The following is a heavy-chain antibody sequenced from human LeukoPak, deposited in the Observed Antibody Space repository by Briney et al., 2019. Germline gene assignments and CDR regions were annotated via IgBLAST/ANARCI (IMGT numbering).Heavy chain of an antibody. J-gene: IGHJ4*02. V-gene: IGHV3-21*04. D-gene: IGHD6-19*01. Sequence: GGSLRLSCAASGFTFSSYSMNWVRQAPGKGLEWVSSISSSSSNIYYADSVKGRFTISRDNAKNSLYLQMNSLRAEDTAVYYCAKSPEQIAVAGLDYWGQGTLVTVSS. CDR3: AKSPEQIAVAGLDY. CDR1: GFTFSSYS. CDR2: ISSSSSNI.